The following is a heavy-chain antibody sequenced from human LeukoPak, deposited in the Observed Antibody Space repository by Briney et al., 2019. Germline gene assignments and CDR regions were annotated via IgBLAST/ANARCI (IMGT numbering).Heavy chain of an antibody. D-gene: IGHD6-19*01. Sequence: PSETLSLTCAVYGGSFSGYYWSWIRQPPGKGLEWIGEINHSGSTNYNSSLKSRVTISVDTSKNQFSLKLSSVTAADTAVYYCARGTRRYSSGWYPSSFDIWGQGTMVTVSS. V-gene: IGHV4-34*01. CDR1: GGSFSGYY. J-gene: IGHJ3*02. CDR3: ARGTRRYSSGWYPSSFDI. CDR2: INHSGST.